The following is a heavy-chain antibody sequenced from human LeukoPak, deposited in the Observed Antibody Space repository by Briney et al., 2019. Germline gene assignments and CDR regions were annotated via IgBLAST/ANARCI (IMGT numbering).Heavy chain of an antibody. Sequence: GGSLRLSCAASGITFRNYWMHWVRQAPGKGLVWVSRISNDGSSTTYAESVRGRFTISRDNAKNTLFLQMNSLRAEDTAVYFCAREDGTGTPYNRFDPWGQGTLVTVSS. J-gene: IGHJ5*02. CDR3: AREDGTGTPYNRFDP. V-gene: IGHV3-74*01. D-gene: IGHD2-8*02. CDR2: ISNDGSST. CDR1: GITFRNYW.